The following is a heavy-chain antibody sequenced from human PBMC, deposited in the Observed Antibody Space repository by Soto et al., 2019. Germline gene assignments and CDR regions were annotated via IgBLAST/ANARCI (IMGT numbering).Heavy chain of an antibody. Sequence: PSDTLSLTCAVSGYSIGSGYYWAWIRQSPGKGLEWIGSIYNAGSVYYNPSLNGRVALSMDTSKNHFSLKLTSVTAADTAVYYCDRTFDYYGMDVWGQGTTVTVSS. CDR1: GYSIGSGYY. CDR2: IYNAGSV. V-gene: IGHV4-38-2*01. CDR3: DRTFDYYGMDV. J-gene: IGHJ6*02.